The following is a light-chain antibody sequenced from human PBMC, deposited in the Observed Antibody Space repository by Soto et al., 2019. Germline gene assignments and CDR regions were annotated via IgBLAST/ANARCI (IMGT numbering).Light chain of an antibody. Sequence: AIRMTQSPSSLSASTGDRVTITCRASQGISSYLAWYQQKPGTAPKLLIYAASTLQIGVPSRFSGSGSGTDFTLAISCLQSGDFATYYCQQYYSYPRTVGQATKVDNK. CDR2: AAS. J-gene: IGKJ1*01. CDR1: QGISSY. CDR3: QQYYSYPRT. V-gene: IGKV1-8*01.